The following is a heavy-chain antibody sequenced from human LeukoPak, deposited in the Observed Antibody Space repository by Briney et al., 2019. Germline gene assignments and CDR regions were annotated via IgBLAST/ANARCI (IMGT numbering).Heavy chain of an antibody. V-gene: IGHV3-7*01. Sequence: PGGSLRLSCAASGFTFSSYWMSWVRQAPGKGLEWVANIKQDGSEKYYVDSVKGRFTISRDNAKNSLYLQMNSLRAEDTAVYYCARAPYYYDTSGFLIWGQGTMVTVSS. CDR3: ARAPYYYDTSGFLI. CDR1: GFTFSSYW. D-gene: IGHD3-22*01. CDR2: IKQDGSEK. J-gene: IGHJ3*02.